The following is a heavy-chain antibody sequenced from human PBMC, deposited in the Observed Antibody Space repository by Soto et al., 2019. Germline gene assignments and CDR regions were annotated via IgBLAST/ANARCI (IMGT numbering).Heavy chain of an antibody. V-gene: IGHV3-48*01. CDR2: ISTSSSTI. J-gene: IGHJ5*02. D-gene: IGHD3-16*01. CDR1: GFTFSSYS. Sequence: GGSLRLSCAASGFTFSSYSMKWVRQAPGKGLEWVSYISTSSSTIYYADSVKGRFTISRDNAKNSLYLQMNSLRAEDTAVYYCARDLWGVGVPGPWGQGPLVTVSS. CDR3: ARDLWGVGVPGP.